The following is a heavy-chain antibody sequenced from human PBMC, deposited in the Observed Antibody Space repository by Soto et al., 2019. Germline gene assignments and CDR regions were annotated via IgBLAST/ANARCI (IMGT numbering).Heavy chain of an antibody. D-gene: IGHD6-13*01. Sequence: PSVKVSCKASGCTFSSYAISWVRQAPGQGLEWMGGIIPIFGTANYAQKFQGRVTITADESTSTAYMELSSLRSEDTAVYYCARVLRAAAGSQYYYYYGMDVWGQGTTVTVSS. CDR2: IIPIFGTA. J-gene: IGHJ6*02. CDR1: GCTFSSYA. V-gene: IGHV1-69*13. CDR3: ARVLRAAAGSQYYYYYGMDV.